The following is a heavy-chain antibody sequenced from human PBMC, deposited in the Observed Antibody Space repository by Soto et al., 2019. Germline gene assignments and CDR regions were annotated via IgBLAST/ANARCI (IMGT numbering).Heavy chain of an antibody. J-gene: IGHJ4*02. CDR3: ARHYYDSSGYPYYFDY. Sequence: SETLSLTCTVSGGSISSYYWSWIRQPPGKGLEWIGYIYYSGSTNYNPSLKSRVTISVDTSKNQFSLKLSSVTDADTAVYYCARHYYDSSGYPYYFDYWGQGTLVTGSS. D-gene: IGHD3-22*01. V-gene: IGHV4-59*01. CDR1: GGSISSYY. CDR2: IYYSGST.